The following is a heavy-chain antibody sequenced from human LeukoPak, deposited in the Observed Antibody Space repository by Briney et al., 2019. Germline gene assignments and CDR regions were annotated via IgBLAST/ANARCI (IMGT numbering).Heavy chain of an antibody. Sequence: PSETPSLTCTVSGGSISSYYWSWIRQPAGKGLEWIGRIYTSGSTNYNPSLKSRVTMSVDTSKNQFSLKLSSVTAADTAVYYCARDPGGVLLWFGEFFFDYWGQGTLVTVSS. CDR1: GGSISSYY. D-gene: IGHD3-10*01. V-gene: IGHV4-4*07. J-gene: IGHJ4*02. CDR2: IYTSGST. CDR3: ARDPGGVLLWFGEFFFDY.